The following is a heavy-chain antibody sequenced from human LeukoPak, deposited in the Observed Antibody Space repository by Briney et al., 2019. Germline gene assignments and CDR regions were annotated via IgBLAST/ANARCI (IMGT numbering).Heavy chain of an antibody. D-gene: IGHD3-10*01. V-gene: IGHV3-30*03. J-gene: IGHJ6*02. Sequence: PGGSLRLSCAASGFTFSSYGMHWVRQAPGKGLEWVAVISYDGSNKYYADSVKGRFTISRDNSKNTLYLQMNSLRADDTAVYYCARDPDIWFGGGNDMDVWGQGTTVTVSS. CDR3: ARDPDIWFGGGNDMDV. CDR2: ISYDGSNK. CDR1: GFTFSSYG.